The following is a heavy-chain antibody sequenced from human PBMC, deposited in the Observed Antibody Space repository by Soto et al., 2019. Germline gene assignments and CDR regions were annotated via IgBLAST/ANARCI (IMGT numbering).Heavy chain of an antibody. Sequence: GGSLRLSCVASGFTFSSYAMSWVRQAPGKGLEWVSAISGSGGSTYYADSVKGRFTISRDNSKNTLYLQMNSLRAEDTAVYYCAKDLLGYYYDSSGYRRRNWFDPWGQGTLVTVSS. V-gene: IGHV3-23*01. D-gene: IGHD3-22*01. J-gene: IGHJ5*02. CDR3: AKDLLGYYYDSSGYRRRNWFDP. CDR2: ISGSGGST. CDR1: GFTFSSYA.